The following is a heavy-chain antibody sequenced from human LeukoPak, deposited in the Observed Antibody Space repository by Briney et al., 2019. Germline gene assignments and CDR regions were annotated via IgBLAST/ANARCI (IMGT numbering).Heavy chain of an antibody. CDR3: VREILYCSGGSCYRGPFDN. V-gene: IGHV4-34*01. CDR1: GGSFSGYY. CDR2: IYYSGST. Sequence: SETLSLTCAVYGGSFSGYYWGWIRQPPGKGLEWIGSIYYSGSTYYNPSLKSRVTISVDTSKNQFSLKLNSVTAADTAVYYCVREILYCSGGSCYRGPFDNWGQGTLVTVSA. J-gene: IGHJ4*02. D-gene: IGHD2-15*01.